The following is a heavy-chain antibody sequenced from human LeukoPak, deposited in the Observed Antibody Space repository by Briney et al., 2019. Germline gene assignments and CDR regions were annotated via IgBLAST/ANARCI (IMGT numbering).Heavy chain of an antibody. Sequence: GGSLRLSCAASGFTFSSYEMNWVRQAPGKGLEWVSYISSSGSPICYADSVKGRFTISRDNVKNSLHLQMNNLRAEDTAVYYCARDSADSGWLDYWGQGTLVTVSS. CDR2: ISSSGSPI. CDR1: GFTFSSYE. J-gene: IGHJ4*02. CDR3: ARDSADSGWLDY. D-gene: IGHD6-19*01. V-gene: IGHV3-48*03.